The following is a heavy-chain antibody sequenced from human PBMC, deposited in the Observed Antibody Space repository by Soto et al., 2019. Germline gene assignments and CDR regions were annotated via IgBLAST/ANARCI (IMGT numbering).Heavy chain of an antibody. V-gene: IGHV1-2*02. Sequence: ASVKVSCKASGYTFTGYYMHWVRQAPGQGLEWMGWINPNSGGTNYAQKFQGRVTMTRDTSISTAYMELSRLRSDDTAVYYCARGTGEFGELLSPYYYYGMDVWGQGTTVPVSS. CDR3: ARGTGEFGELLSPYYYYGMDV. CDR2: INPNSGGT. J-gene: IGHJ6*02. D-gene: IGHD3-10*01. CDR1: GYTFTGYY.